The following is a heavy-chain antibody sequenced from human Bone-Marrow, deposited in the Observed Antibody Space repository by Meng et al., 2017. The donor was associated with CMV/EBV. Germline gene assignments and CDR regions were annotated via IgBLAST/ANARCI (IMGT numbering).Heavy chain of an antibody. Sequence: ASVKVSCKASGYTFTGYYMHWVRQAPGQGLEWMGWINPNSGGTNYAQKFQGRVTMTRDTSISTAYMELSRLRSDDTAVYYCARPLLRDIVVVPAAPRSYYYGMDVWGQGNTVTVSS. CDR1: GYTFTGYY. V-gene: IGHV1-2*02. J-gene: IGHJ6*02. CDR3: ARPLLRDIVVVPAAPRSYYYGMDV. D-gene: IGHD2-2*01. CDR2: INPNSGGT.